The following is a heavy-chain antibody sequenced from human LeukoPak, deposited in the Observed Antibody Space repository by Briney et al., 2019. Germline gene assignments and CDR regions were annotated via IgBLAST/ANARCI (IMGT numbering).Heavy chain of an antibody. CDR3: ARDQGTIILGYFDY. Sequence: ASVKVSCKASGYTFTTYYVHWVRQAPGQGLEWMGIINPSGGSTTYEQKFRGGLTMTRDMSTSTVYMELSSLRSEDTAVYYCARDQGTIILGYFDYWGQGTLVTVSS. CDR2: INPSGGST. V-gene: IGHV1-46*01. CDR1: GYTFTTYY. D-gene: IGHD3-22*01. J-gene: IGHJ4*02.